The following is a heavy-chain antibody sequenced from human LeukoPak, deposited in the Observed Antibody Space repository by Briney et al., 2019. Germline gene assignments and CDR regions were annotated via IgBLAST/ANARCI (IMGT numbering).Heavy chain of an antibody. Sequence: ASVKVSCKASGYTITGYYMHWVRQAPGQGLEWMGWINPNSGGTNYAQKFQGRVTMTRDTSISTAYMELSRLRSDDTAVYYCARDTAMVPDYFDYWGQGTLVTVSS. D-gene: IGHD5-18*01. CDR2: INPNSGGT. J-gene: IGHJ4*02. CDR1: GYTITGYY. CDR3: ARDTAMVPDYFDY. V-gene: IGHV1-2*02.